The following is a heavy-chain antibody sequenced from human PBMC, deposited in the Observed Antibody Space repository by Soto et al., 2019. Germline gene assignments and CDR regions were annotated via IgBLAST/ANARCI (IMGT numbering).Heavy chain of an antibody. CDR1: GFSLSTSGVG. Sequence: QITLKESGPTLVKPTQTLTLTCTFSGFSLSTSGVGVGWIRQPPGKALEWLALIYWDDDKRYSPSLKSRLTITKDTPKTQVVLTMTNMDPVDTATYYCAHSVYCISTSCSPNWFDPWGQGTLVTVSS. V-gene: IGHV2-5*02. CDR3: AHSVYCISTSCSPNWFDP. D-gene: IGHD2-2*01. J-gene: IGHJ5*02. CDR2: IYWDDDK.